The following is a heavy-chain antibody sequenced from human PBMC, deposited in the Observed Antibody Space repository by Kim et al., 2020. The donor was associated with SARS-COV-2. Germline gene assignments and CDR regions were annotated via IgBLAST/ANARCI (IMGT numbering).Heavy chain of an antibody. V-gene: IGHV3-23*01. D-gene: IGHD1-26*01. J-gene: IGHJ4*02. CDR3: AKTPGYVGATTYYFDY. Sequence: SVKGRFTISRDNSKNTLYLQMNSLRAEDTAVYYCAKTPGYVGATTYYFDYWGQGTLVTVSS.